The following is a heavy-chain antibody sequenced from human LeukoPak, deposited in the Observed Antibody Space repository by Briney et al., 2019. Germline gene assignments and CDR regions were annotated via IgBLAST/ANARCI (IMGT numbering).Heavy chain of an antibody. J-gene: IGHJ4*02. V-gene: IGHV3-53*01. CDR2: IHSGGST. Sequence: GGSLRLSCAASGFTVTSNHMSWVRRAPGKGLEWVSLIHSGGSTYYADSVKGRFTISRDNSKNTLYLQMNSLRAEDTAVYYCARLISIYYGSGSYSRYFDYWGQGTLVTVSS. D-gene: IGHD3-10*01. CDR1: GFTVTSNH. CDR3: ARLISIYYGSGSYSRYFDY.